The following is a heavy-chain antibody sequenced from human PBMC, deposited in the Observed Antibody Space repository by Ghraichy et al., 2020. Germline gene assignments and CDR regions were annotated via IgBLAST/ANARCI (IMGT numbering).Heavy chain of an antibody. D-gene: IGHD3-16*02. CDR2: TYYRSKWYN. CDR1: GDSVSSNSAA. J-gene: IGHJ6*02. Sequence: SETLSLTCAISGDSVSSNSAAWNWIRQSPSRGLEWLGRTYYRSKWYNDYAVSVKSRITINPDTSKNQFSLQLNSVTPEDTAVYYCARDLFHDYVWGSYRPGGMDVWGQGTTVTVSS. CDR3: ARDLFHDYVWGSYRPGGMDV. V-gene: IGHV6-1*01.